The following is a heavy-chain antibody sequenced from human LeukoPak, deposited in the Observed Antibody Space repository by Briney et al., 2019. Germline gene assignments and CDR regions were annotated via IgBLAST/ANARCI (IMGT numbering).Heavy chain of an antibody. J-gene: IGHJ4*02. CDR3: ARDQGYTTGFDRDY. CDR1: GGSISSSGYY. D-gene: IGHD1-1*01. V-gene: IGHV4-39*07. CDR2: ISYSGTT. Sequence: SSETLSLTCTVSGGSISSSGYYWGWVRQPLGGGLEWIGSISYSGTTFDNPSLKSRVTLSVDTSKNQFSLRLSSVTAADTAVYYCARDQGYTTGFDRDYWGQGTLVTVSS.